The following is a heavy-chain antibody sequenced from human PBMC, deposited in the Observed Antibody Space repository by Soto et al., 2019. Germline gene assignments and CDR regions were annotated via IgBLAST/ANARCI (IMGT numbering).Heavy chain of an antibody. J-gene: IGHJ3*02. CDR2: ISSSSSYI. Sequence: LRLSCAASGFTFSSYSMNWVRQAPGKGLEWVSSISSSSSYIYYADSVKGRFTISRDNAKNSLYLQMNSLRAEDTAVYYCARVACSGGSCYAWAFDIWGQGTMVTVSS. V-gene: IGHV3-21*01. D-gene: IGHD2-15*01. CDR1: GFTFSSYS. CDR3: ARVACSGGSCYAWAFDI.